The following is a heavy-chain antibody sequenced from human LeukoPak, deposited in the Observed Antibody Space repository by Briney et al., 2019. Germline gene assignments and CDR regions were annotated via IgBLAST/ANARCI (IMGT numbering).Heavy chain of an antibody. J-gene: IGHJ4*02. CDR2: IYYSGST. V-gene: IGHV4-59*01. Sequence: PSETLSLTCTVSGGSISSYYWSWIRQPPGKGLEWIGYIYYSGSTNYNPSLKSRVTISVDTSKNQFSLKLSSVTAADTAVYYCARVGRIAAAVHYWGQGTLVTASS. CDR3: ARVGRIAAAVHY. CDR1: GGSISSYY. D-gene: IGHD6-13*01.